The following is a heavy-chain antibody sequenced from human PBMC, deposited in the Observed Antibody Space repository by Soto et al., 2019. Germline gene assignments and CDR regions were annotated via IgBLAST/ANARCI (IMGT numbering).Heavy chain of an antibody. Sequence: LRLFCAASGFTFTNAWMSWVRQAPGKGLEWLGRIKSKTDGGTTDYAAPVKGRFTISRDDSKNTLYLQMNSLKAEDTAVYYCTTDASAYYDSRVYYPWGQGTLVTVSS. CDR3: TTDASAYYDSRVYYP. V-gene: IGHV3-15*01. D-gene: IGHD3-22*01. CDR2: IKSKTDGGTT. CDR1: GFTFTNAW. J-gene: IGHJ5*02.